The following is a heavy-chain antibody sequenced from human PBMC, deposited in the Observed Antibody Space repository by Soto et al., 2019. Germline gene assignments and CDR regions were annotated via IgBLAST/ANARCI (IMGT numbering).Heavy chain of an antibody. D-gene: IGHD3-10*01. CDR3: AREDAAPTLWFGESTPLGWFDP. J-gene: IGHJ5*02. Sequence: QVQLVQSGAEVKKPGSSVKVSCKASGGTFSSYTISWVRQAPGQGLEWMGRIIPILGIANYAQKFQGRVTITADKSTSTAYMELSSLRSEDTAVYYCAREDAAPTLWFGESTPLGWFDPWGQGTLVTVSS. CDR1: GGTFSSYT. V-gene: IGHV1-69*08. CDR2: IIPILGIA.